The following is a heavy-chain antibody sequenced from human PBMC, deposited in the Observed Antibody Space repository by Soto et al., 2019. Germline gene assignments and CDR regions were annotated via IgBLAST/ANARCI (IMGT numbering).Heavy chain of an antibody. V-gene: IGHV3-23*01. CDR1: GFTFSTYA. J-gene: IGHJ4*02. CDR2: ISGDGGDT. CDR3: ARNWHFDY. Sequence: ESGGGLVQPGESLRLSCIVSGFTFSTYAMGWVRQAPGKGPESVSLISGDGGDTYYLDSVKGRFTISRDNSRNTVFLQMNSLRAEDTAVYYCARNWHFDYWGQGILVTVSS.